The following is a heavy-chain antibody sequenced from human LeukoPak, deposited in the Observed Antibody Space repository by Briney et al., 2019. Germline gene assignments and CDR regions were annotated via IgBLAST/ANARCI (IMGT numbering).Heavy chain of an antibody. CDR1: GYTFTSYY. J-gene: IGHJ6*03. CDR3: ARDPGYCSSTSCYLSYMDV. V-gene: IGHV1-46*01. CDR2: INPSGGST. D-gene: IGHD2-2*01. Sequence: ASVKVSCKASGYTFTSYYMHWVRQAPGQGLEWMGTINPSGGSTSYAQKFQGRVTMTRDMSTSTVYMELSSLRSEDTAVYYCARDPGYCSSTSCYLSYMDVWGKGTTVTVSS.